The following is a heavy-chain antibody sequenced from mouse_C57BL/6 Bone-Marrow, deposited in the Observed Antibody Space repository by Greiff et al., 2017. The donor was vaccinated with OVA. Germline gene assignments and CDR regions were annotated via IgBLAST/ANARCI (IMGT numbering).Heavy chain of an antibody. CDR2: SRNKANDYTT. Sequence: VQLVESGGGLVQSGRSLRLSCATSGFTFSDFYMEWVRQAPGKGLEWIAASRNKANDYTTEYSASVKGRFIVSRDTSQSILYLQMSALRAEDTAIYYCARDAEGGSSFPFAYWGQGTLVTVSA. V-gene: IGHV7-1*01. CDR3: ARDAEGGSSFPFAY. D-gene: IGHD1-1*01. CDR1: GFTFSDFY. J-gene: IGHJ3*01.